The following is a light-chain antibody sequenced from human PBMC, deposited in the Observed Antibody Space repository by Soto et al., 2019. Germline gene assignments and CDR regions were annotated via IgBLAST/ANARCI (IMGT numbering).Light chain of an antibody. CDR3: QQYNNYWT. CDR2: DAS. V-gene: IGKV1-5*01. Sequence: DIQMTQSPSTLSASVGDRVTITRRASQSIGSWLAWYQQKPGKAPKVLIYDASSLESGVPSRFSGSGSGTEFTLTITTLQPDDFATYYCQQYNNYWTFGQGTKVDIK. J-gene: IGKJ1*01. CDR1: QSIGSW.